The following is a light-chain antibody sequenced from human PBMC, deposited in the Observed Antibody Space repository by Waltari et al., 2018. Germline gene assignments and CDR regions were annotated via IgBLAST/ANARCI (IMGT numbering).Light chain of an antibody. J-gene: IGKJ1*01. Sequence: DIQMTQSPSSVSASVGDRVTITCPASQGISNWLAWDQQKPGKAPKFLIYAASSLQSGVPSRFSGSGSGTDFTLTISSLQPEDFATYYCQQANSLPWTFGQGTKVVIK. CDR1: QGISNW. CDR2: AAS. CDR3: QQANSLPWT. V-gene: IGKV1-12*01.